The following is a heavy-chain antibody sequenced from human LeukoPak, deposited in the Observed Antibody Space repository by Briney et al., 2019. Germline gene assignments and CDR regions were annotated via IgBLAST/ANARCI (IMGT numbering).Heavy chain of an antibody. V-gene: IGHV1-8*01. CDR2: MNPNSGNT. CDR3: ARDDRVTGTTFDY. Sequence: GASVKVSFKASGYTFTSYDINWVRQATGQGLEWMGWMNPNSGNTGYAQRFQGRVTMTRNTSISTAYMDLSSLRSEDTAVYYCARDDRVTGTTFDYWGQGTLVTVSS. CDR1: GYTFTSYD. D-gene: IGHD1-7*01. J-gene: IGHJ4*02.